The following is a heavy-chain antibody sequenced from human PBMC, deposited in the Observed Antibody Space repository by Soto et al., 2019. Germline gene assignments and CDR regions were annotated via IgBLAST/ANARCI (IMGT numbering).Heavy chain of an antibody. CDR3: ASGWCSSTSFYGFEYFQH. CDR1: GFTFSSYS. CDR2: ISSSSSYI. J-gene: IGHJ1*01. Sequence: EVQLVESGGGLVKPGGSLRLSCAASGFTFSSYSMNWVRQAPGKGLEWVSSISSSSSYIYYADSVKGRFTISRDNAKNSLYLQMNSLRAEDTAVYYCASGWCSSTSFYGFEYFQHWGQGTLVTVSS. V-gene: IGHV3-21*01. D-gene: IGHD2-2*01.